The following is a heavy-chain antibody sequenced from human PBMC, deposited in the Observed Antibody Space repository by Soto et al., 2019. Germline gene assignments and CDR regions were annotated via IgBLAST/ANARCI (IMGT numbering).Heavy chain of an antibody. Sequence: HPGGSLGLSCAASGFTFSRHWMSWVRQAPGKGLEWVANLSEDGSKKYYVDSVKGRFTISRDNAKNTLYLQMNSLRAEDTAVYYCARSRIAAAARGYYYYYGMDVWGQGTTVTVSS. CDR3: ARSRIAAAARGYYYYYGMDV. J-gene: IGHJ6*02. D-gene: IGHD6-13*01. CDR1: GFTFSRHW. V-gene: IGHV3-7*01. CDR2: LSEDGSKK.